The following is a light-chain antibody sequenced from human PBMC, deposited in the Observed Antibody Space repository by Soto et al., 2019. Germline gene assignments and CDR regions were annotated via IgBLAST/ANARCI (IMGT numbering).Light chain of an antibody. CDR2: SVS. Sequence: QSALTQPASVSGSPGQSITISCSGTSSDIGAYDHVAWFHQFPGKTPKLVIYSVSNRPSGVSYRFSGSKSGNTASLTIPGLQADDEADYYCISYTVSRSYVFGPGTKVTVL. J-gene: IGLJ1*01. V-gene: IGLV2-14*01. CDR3: ISYTVSRSYV. CDR1: SSDIGAYDH.